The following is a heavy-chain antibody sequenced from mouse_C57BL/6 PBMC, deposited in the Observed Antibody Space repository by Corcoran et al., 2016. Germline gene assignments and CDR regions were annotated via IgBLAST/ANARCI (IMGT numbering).Heavy chain of an antibody. CDR3: ARSGGNYVRWYFDV. CDR2: INTYSGVP. D-gene: IGHD2-1*01. J-gene: IGHJ1*03. V-gene: IGHV9-3*01. CDR1: GYTFTTYG. Sequence: QIQLVQSGPELKKPGETVKISCKASGYTFTTYGMSWVKQAPGKGLKWMGWINTYSGVPTYADDFKGRFAFSLETSASTAYLQINNLKNEDTATYFCARSGGNYVRWYFDVWGTGTTVTVSS.